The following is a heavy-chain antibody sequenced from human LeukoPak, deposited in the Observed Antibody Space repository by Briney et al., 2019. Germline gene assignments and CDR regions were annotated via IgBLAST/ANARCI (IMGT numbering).Heavy chain of an antibody. CDR3: AKALGGYHFNY. Sequence: PGGSLRLSCAASGFTVSSNHMSWVRQAPGKGLEWVSSISGSGGNTYYADSVKGRFTISRDNSKNTLFLHMNSLRAEDTAVYYCAKALGGYHFNYWGQGTLVTVSS. J-gene: IGHJ4*02. D-gene: IGHD3-16*01. CDR2: ISGSGGNT. CDR1: GFTVSSNH. V-gene: IGHV3-23*01.